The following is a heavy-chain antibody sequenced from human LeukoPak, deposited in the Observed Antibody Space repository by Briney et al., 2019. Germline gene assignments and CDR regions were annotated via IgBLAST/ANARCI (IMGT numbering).Heavy chain of an antibody. J-gene: IGHJ4*02. V-gene: IGHV4-34*01. CDR1: GGSISSYY. CDR3: ARETDY. Sequence: SETLSLTCTVSGGSISSYYWSWIRQPPGKGLEWIGEINHSGSTNYNPSLKSRVTISVDTSKNQFSLKLSSVTAADTAVYYCARETDYWGQGTLVTVSS. CDR2: INHSGST.